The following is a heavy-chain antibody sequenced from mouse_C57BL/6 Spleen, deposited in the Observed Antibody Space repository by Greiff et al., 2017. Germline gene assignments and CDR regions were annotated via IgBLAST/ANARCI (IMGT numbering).Heavy chain of an antibody. CDR2: ISSGGSYT. J-gene: IGHJ3*01. CDR3: ARQDYYGSSPPWFAY. Sequence: EVQGVESGGDLVKPGGSLKLSCAASGFTFSSYGMSWVRQTPDKRLEWVATISSGGSYTYYPDSVKGRFTISRDNAKNTLYLQMSSLKSEDTAMYYCARQDYYGSSPPWFAYWGQGTLVTVSA. V-gene: IGHV5-6*01. CDR1: GFTFSSYG. D-gene: IGHD1-1*01.